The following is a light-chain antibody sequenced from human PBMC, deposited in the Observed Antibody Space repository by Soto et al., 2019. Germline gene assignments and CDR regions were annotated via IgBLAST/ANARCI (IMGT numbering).Light chain of an antibody. V-gene: IGKV3-11*01. CDR1: QSVGRS. CDR2: DAS. CDR3: QQRSKWPPIT. Sequence: EIVLTQSPATLSLSPVERATLSCMASQSVGRSLAWYQQKPGQAPRLLIYDASDRATGIPARFSGSGSGTDFTLTISSLEPEDFAVYYCQQRSKWPPITFGQGTRLEIK. J-gene: IGKJ5*01.